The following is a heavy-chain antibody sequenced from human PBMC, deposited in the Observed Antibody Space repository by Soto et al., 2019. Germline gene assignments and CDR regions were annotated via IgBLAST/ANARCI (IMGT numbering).Heavy chain of an antibody. CDR2: FDPEDGET. CDR3: ATDLWRLWLKATGRY. Sequence: QVQLVQSGAEVKKPGASVKVSCKVSGYTLTELSMHWVRQAPGKGLEWMGGFDPEDGETIYAQKFQGRVTMTDDTSTDTAYMELSSLRSEDTAVYYCATDLWRLWLKATGRYWGQGTLVTVSS. J-gene: IGHJ4*02. CDR1: GYTLTELS. V-gene: IGHV1-24*01. D-gene: IGHD5-18*01.